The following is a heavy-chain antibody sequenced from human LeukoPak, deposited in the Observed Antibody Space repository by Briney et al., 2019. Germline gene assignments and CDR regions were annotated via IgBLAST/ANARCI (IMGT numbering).Heavy chain of an antibody. CDR2: IYYNVAT. V-gene: IGHV4-39*02. D-gene: IGHD5-24*01. CDR3: ARVRDGYNRNWAY. J-gene: IGHJ4*02. CDR1: GGSISSSIYY. Sequence: SETLSLTCTVSGGSISSSIYYWGWFRQPTGKGLEWIGSIYYNVATYYNSSLKSRVTISVDTSKNHLSLKLSSVTAADTAVYYCARVRDGYNRNWAYWGQGTLVTVSS.